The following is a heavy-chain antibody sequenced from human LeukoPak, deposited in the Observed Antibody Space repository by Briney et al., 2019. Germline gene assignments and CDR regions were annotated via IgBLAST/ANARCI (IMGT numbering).Heavy chain of an antibody. CDR1: GFTFSSYA. V-gene: IGHV3-23*01. Sequence: GGSLRLSCAASGFTFSSYATSWVRQAPGKGLEWVSVMSGSGGPTYYADSVKGRFTISRDNSKNTVYLEINSLRVDDTAVYYCAKLQAGYYDSSGYHFDYWGQGTLVTVSS. D-gene: IGHD3-22*01. CDR3: AKLQAGYYDSSGYHFDY. CDR2: MSGSGGPT. J-gene: IGHJ4*02.